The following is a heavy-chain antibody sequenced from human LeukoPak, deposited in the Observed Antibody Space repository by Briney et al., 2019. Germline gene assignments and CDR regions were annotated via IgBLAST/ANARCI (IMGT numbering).Heavy chain of an antibody. CDR1: GFTFSSYA. J-gene: IGHJ4*02. D-gene: IGHD6-19*01. V-gene: IGHV3-23*01. CDR2: ISGSGGST. CDR3: AKDPSIAVAGLFDY. Sequence: PGGSPRLSCAASGFTFSSYAMSWVRQAPGKGLEWVSAISGSGGSTYYADSVKGRFTISRDNSKNTLYPQMNSLRAEDTAVYYCAKDPSIAVAGLFDYWGRGTLVTVSS.